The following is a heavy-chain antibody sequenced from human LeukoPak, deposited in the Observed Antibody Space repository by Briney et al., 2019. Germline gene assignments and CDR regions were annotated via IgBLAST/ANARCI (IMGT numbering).Heavy chain of an antibody. J-gene: IGHJ4*02. CDR1: GYTFTSYY. CDR3: ARDRGQYSSSWYGFDY. CDR2: INPSGGST. D-gene: IGHD6-13*01. V-gene: IGHV1-46*01. Sequence: ASVKVSCKASGYTFTSYYMHWVRQAPGQGLEWMGIINPSGGSTSYAQKFQGRVTMTRDTSTSTVYMELSSLRSEDTAVHYCARDRGQYSSSWYGFDYWGQGTLVTVSS.